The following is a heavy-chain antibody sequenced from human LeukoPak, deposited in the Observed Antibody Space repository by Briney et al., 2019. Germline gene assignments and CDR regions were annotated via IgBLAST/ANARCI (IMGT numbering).Heavy chain of an antibody. CDR3: AKDLPFTYYFDY. CDR2: ISGSGGST. D-gene: IGHD2/OR15-2a*01. CDR1: GFTFGSYS. Sequence: PGGSLRLSCAASGFTFGSYSMTWVRQAPGKGLEWVSAISGSGGSTYYADSVKGRFTISRDNSKNTLYLQMNSLRAEDTAVYYCAKDLPFTYYFDYWGQGTLVTVSS. J-gene: IGHJ4*02. V-gene: IGHV3-23*01.